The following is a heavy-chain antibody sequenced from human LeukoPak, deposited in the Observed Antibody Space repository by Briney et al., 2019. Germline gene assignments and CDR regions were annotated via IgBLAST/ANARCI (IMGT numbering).Heavy chain of an antibody. CDR2: INPNSGGT. CDR3: ARAYSSSWYGGGGAFDI. J-gene: IGHJ3*02. D-gene: IGHD6-13*01. V-gene: IGHV1-2*02. Sequence: ASVKVSCKASGYTFTGYYMHWVRQAPGQGLEWMGWINPNSGGTNYAQKLQGRVTMTRDTSISTAYMELSRLRSDDTAVYYCARAYSSSWYGGGGAFDIWGQGTMVTVSS. CDR1: GYTFTGYY.